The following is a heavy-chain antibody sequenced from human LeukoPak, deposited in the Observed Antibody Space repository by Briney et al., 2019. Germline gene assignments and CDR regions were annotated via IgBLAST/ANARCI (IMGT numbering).Heavy chain of an antibody. D-gene: IGHD6-6*01. CDR2: IYTSGST. Sequence: PSETLSLTCTVCGGSISIYYLILLRQPPAKVREWIGYIYTSGSTNYNPSLKSRVTISVDTSKNQFSLKLSSVTAADTAVYYCARRGSSSSEIDYWGQGTLVTVSS. CDR1: GGSISIYY. J-gene: IGHJ4*02. V-gene: IGHV4-4*09. CDR3: ARRGSSSSEIDY.